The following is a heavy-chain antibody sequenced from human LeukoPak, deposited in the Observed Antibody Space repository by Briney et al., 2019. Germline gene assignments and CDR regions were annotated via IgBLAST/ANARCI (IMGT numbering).Heavy chain of an antibody. J-gene: IGHJ4*02. V-gene: IGHV4-39*02. CDR1: GGSISSSSCY. D-gene: IGHD4-11*01. CDR2: IYYSGST. Sequence: KTSETLSLTCTVSGGSISSSSCYWGRIRQPPGKGLEWIGSIYYSGSTYYNPSLKSRVTISVDTSKNQFSLKLSSVTAADTAVYYCAREYSNYFDYWGQGTLVTVSS. CDR3: AREYSNYFDY.